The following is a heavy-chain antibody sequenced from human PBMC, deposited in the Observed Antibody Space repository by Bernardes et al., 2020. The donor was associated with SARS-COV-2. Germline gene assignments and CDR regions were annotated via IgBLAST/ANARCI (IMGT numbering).Heavy chain of an antibody. Sequence: GGSLRLSCAASGFTFSGYDFHWVRQAIGGGLVWVSGIDTAGATNYIDSVKGRFTISRENAKNSLSLEMHSLKAGDSGVYYCARARASFGYAMDVWGQGTTVTVPS. J-gene: IGHJ6*02. CDR2: IDTAGAT. CDR3: ARARASFGYAMDV. D-gene: IGHD3-3*01. CDR1: GFTFSGYD. V-gene: IGHV3-13*01.